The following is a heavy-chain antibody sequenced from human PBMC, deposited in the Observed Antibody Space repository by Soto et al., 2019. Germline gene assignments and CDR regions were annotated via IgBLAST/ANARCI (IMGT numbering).Heavy chain of an antibody. J-gene: IGHJ4*02. V-gene: IGHV4-34*01. CDR1: GGSFGTYF. D-gene: IGHD6-13*01. CDR3: ARERRVVGGYSSSWYDYFDS. Sequence: SETLSLPCSVDGGSFGTYFWTWMRQPPGKGLEWIGEVNQSGSANYNPSLESRVTISVDTSKKQFSLRLSSVTAADTAVYYCARERRVVGGYSSSWYDYFDSWGQGTLVTVSS. CDR2: VNQSGSA.